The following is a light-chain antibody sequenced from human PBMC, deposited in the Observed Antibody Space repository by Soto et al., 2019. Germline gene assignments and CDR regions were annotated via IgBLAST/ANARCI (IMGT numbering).Light chain of an antibody. V-gene: IGKV1-13*02. CDR2: DSS. CDR1: QGITSA. CDR3: QLLGT. Sequence: AIQLTQSPSSLSASVGDRVTISCRASQGITSALAWYQQKPGKPPNLLIYDSSALASGVPSRFGGSGSGTDFTLTISSLQREDFATYYCQLLGTFGPGTKVDIK. J-gene: IGKJ3*01.